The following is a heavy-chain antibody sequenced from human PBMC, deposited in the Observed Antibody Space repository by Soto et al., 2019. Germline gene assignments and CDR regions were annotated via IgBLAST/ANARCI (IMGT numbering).Heavy chain of an antibody. CDR1: GATLNNYI. J-gene: IGHJ5*02. CDR3: AVGGVVDFGDYNT. CDR2: IIPILGIP. Sequence: QVNLVQSGAEVRKPGSSVKVSCKTSGATLNNYIIGWVRQAPGQGLEWMGRIIPILGIPNYSQRFQDRLTVTADRSTSTRYRELGTRRSDDTAIYFCAVGGVVDFGDYNTWGQGTLVTVSS. V-gene: IGHV1-69*02. D-gene: IGHD4-17*01.